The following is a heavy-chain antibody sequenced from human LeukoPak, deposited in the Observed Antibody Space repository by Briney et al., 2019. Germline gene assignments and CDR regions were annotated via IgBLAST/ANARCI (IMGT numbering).Heavy chain of an antibody. CDR2: ISSSGSTI. J-gene: IGHJ4*02. Sequence: KPGGSLRLSCAASGFTFSSYAMSWIRQAPGKGLEWVSYISSSGSTIYYADSVKGRFTISRDNAKNSLYLQMNSLRAEDTAVYYCARDREYYDILTGYYTHWGQGTLVTVSS. V-gene: IGHV3-11*01. D-gene: IGHD3-9*01. CDR1: GFTFSSYA. CDR3: ARDREYYDILTGYYTH.